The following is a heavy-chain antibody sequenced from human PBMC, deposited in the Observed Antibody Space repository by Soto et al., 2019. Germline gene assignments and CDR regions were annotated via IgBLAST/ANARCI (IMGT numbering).Heavy chain of an antibody. D-gene: IGHD3-10*01. CDR2: IKSKTDGGTT. Sequence: GGSLSLSCAASGFTFSNAWMNWVRQAPGKGLEWVGRIKSKTDGGTTDYAAPVKGRFTISRDDSKNTLYLQMNSLKTEDTAVYYCTTDYYGSGSYYLFDYWGQGTLVTVSS. CDR1: GFTFSNAW. J-gene: IGHJ4*02. CDR3: TTDYYGSGSYYLFDY. V-gene: IGHV3-15*07.